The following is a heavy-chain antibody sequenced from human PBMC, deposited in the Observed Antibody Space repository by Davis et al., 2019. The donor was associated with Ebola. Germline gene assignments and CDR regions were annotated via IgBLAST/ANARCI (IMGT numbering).Heavy chain of an antibody. V-gene: IGHV1-18*01. D-gene: IGHD6-19*01. J-gene: IGHJ3*02. CDR1: GYTFTSYG. CDR2: ISAYNGNT. CDR3: ARDGQCLVEGGADAFDI. Sequence: ASVKVSCKASGYTFTSYGISWVRQAPGQGLEWMGWISAYNGNTNYAQKLQGRVTMTTDTSTSTAYMELRSLRSDDTAVYYCARDGQCLVEGGADAFDIWGQGTMVTVSS.